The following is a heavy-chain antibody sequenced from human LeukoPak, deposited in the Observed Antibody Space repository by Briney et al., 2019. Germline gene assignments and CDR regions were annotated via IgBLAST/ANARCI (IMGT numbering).Heavy chain of an antibody. D-gene: IGHD1-26*01. V-gene: IGHV1-8*01. CDR3: ARDPNSGGYPHAFDI. J-gene: IGHJ3*02. CDR2: MNDNSGNT. Sequence: GASVKVSCKASGYTFTSYDINWVRQAPGQGLEWMGWMNDNSGNTGYAQKFEGRVTMTRNTSISTAYMGLSSLRSEDTAVYYCARDPNSGGYPHAFDIWGQGTMVTVSS. CDR1: GYTFTSYD.